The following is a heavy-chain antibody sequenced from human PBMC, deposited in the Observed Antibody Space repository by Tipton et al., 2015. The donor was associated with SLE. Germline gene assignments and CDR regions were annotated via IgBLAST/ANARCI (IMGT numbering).Heavy chain of an antibody. V-gene: IGHV4-59*01. CDR2: IYYSGST. J-gene: IGHJ2*01. Sequence: TLSLTCTVSGGSISSYYWSWIRQPPGKGLEWIGYIYYSGSTNYNPSLKSRVTISVDTSKNQFSLKLSSVTAADTAVYYCPRSDYGDDYWYSDLWGRGTLVTVSS. CDR3: PRSDYGDDYWYSDL. D-gene: IGHD4-17*01. CDR1: GGSISSYY.